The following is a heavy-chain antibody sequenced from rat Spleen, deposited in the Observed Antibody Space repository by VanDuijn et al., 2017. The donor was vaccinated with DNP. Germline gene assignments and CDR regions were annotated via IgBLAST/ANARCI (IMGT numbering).Heavy chain of an antibody. Sequence: EEQLVGSGGGLVQPGRSLKLSCTASGFTFSNYDMAWVRQAPTKGLEWVASISPSGGITYYRDSVKGRFTVSRDNAKSSLYLQMDSLRSEDTATYYCARRPHSSTITPVGDYWGQGVMVTVSS. J-gene: IGHJ2*01. CDR3: ARRPHSSTITPVGDY. V-gene: IGHV5-25*01. D-gene: IGHD1-10*01. CDR2: ISPSGGIT. CDR1: GFTFSNYD.